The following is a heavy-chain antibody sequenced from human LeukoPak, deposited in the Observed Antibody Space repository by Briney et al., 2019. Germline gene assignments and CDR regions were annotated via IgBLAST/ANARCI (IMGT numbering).Heavy chain of an antibody. V-gene: IGHV4-59*01. CDR1: GGSISSYY. Sequence: ASETLSLTCAVSGGSISSYYWSWIRQPPGKGLEWIGYIYYSKSTNYNPSLKSRVTISVDTSKNQLSLKLSSVTAADTAVYCCASSGNPYYYDYYGMDVWGQGTTVTVSS. J-gene: IGHJ6*02. CDR2: IYYSKST. CDR3: ASSGNPYYYDYYGMDV. D-gene: IGHD4-23*01.